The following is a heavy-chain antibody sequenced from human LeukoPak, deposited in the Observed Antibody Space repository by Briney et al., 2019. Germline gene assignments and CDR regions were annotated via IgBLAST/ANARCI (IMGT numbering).Heavy chain of an antibody. CDR2: IIPIFGTA. V-gene: IGHV1-69*01. Sequence: SVKVSCKASGGTFSSYAISRVRQAPGQGLEWMGGIIPIFGTANYAQKFQGRVTITADESTSTAYMELSSLRSEDTAVYYCAKANGWYGRGYFDLWGRGTLVSVSS. J-gene: IGHJ2*01. CDR1: GGTFSSYA. D-gene: IGHD6-19*01. CDR3: AKANGWYGRGYFDL.